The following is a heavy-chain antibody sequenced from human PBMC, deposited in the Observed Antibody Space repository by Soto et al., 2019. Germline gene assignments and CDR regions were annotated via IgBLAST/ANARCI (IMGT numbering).Heavy chain of an antibody. Sequence: QVQLQESGPGVVKPSGTLSLTCAVSGGSISSTDWWSWVRQPPGKGLEWIGEIYHGGSTNYNPSLQSRVTISVDRSKNQFSLKLTSVTAADTAVYYCASSKSGGSYFFDYWGQGPLVTVSS. V-gene: IGHV4-4*02. J-gene: IGHJ4*02. D-gene: IGHD1-26*01. CDR1: GGSISSTDW. CDR3: ASSKSGGSYFFDY. CDR2: IYHGGST.